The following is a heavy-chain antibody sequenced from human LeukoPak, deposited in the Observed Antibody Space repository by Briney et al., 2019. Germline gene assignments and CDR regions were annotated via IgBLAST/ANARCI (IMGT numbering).Heavy chain of an antibody. CDR2: IRYDGSNK. CDR3: GYSGYEREIAPEY. Sequence: PGGSLRLSCAASGFTFSSYGMHWVRQAPGKGLEWVAFIRYDGSNKYYADSVKDRFTISRDNSKNTLYLQMNSLRAEGTAVYYCGYSGYEREIAPEYWGQGTLVTVSS. D-gene: IGHD5-12*01. V-gene: IGHV3-30*02. CDR1: GFTFSSYG. J-gene: IGHJ4*02.